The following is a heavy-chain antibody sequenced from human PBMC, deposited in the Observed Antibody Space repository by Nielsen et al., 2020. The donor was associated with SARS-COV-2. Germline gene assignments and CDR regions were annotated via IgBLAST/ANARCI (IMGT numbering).Heavy chain of an antibody. V-gene: IGHV4-61*01. CDR1: GGSISSGSYY. CDR2: IYYSGST. D-gene: IGHD3-10*01. CDR3: ARDRRAQSGRGFGEPWNYYGMDV. Sequence: SETLSLTCTVSGGSISSGSYYWSWIRQPPGKGLEWIGYIYYSGSTHYHPSLKSRVTISVDTSKNQFSLKLSSVTAADTAVYYCARDRRAQSGRGFGEPWNYYGMDVWGQGTTVTVSS. J-gene: IGHJ6*02.